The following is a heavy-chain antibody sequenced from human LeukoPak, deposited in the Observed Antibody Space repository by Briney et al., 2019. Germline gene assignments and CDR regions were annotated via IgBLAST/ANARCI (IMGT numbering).Heavy chain of an antibody. CDR3: AASMAGFNWFHP. Sequence: GPSLRPSCAASASTFSSNWMQWVRHAPGKGLVWGSRISKDGSSTNYADSVKGRFTISRHNAKNTLYLQMSSLTAEHTAVYYCAASMAGFNWFHPWGQGTLVTVSS. J-gene: IGHJ5*02. V-gene: IGHV3-74*01. CDR2: ISKDGSST. CDR1: ASTFSSNW. D-gene: IGHD6-19*01.